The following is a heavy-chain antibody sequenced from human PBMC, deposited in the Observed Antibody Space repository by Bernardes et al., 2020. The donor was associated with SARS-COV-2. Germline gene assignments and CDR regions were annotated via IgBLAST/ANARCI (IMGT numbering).Heavy chain of an antibody. J-gene: IGHJ6*02. CDR2: INPNSGGT. V-gene: IGHV1-2*02. D-gene: IGHD3-22*01. Sequence: ASVKESCKASGYTFTGYYMHWVRQAPGQGLEWMGWINPNSGGTNYAQKFQGRVTMTRDTSISTAYMELSRLRSDDTAVYYCALPPTNYDRYGMDVWGQGTTVTVSS. CDR3: ALPPTNYDRYGMDV. CDR1: GYTFTGYY.